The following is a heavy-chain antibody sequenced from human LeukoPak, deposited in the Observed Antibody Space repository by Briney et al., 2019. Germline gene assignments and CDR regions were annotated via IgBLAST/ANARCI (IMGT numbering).Heavy chain of an antibody. CDR2: IYYSGST. D-gene: IGHD3-3*01. Sequence: SETLSLTCTVSGGSISSYYWSWIRQPPGKGLEWIGYIYYSGSTNYNPSLKSRVTISVDTSKNQFYLKLSSVTAADTAVYYRARAAAYDFWSGYRWFDPWGQGTLVTVSS. CDR3: ARAAAYDFWSGYRWFDP. V-gene: IGHV4-59*01. CDR1: GGSISSYY. J-gene: IGHJ5*02.